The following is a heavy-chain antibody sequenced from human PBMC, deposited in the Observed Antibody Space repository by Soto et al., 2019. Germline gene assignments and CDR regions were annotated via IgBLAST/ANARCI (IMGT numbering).Heavy chain of an antibody. Sequence: ESGGGVVQPGRSLRLSCAASGFTFSSYAMHWVRQAPGKGLEWVAVISYDGSNKYYADSVKGRFTISRDNSKNTPYLQMNSLRAEDTAVYYCARDTEGFDYWGQGTLVTVSS. CDR2: ISYDGSNK. D-gene: IGHD4-17*01. J-gene: IGHJ4*02. V-gene: IGHV3-30-3*01. CDR3: ARDTEGFDY. CDR1: GFTFSSYA.